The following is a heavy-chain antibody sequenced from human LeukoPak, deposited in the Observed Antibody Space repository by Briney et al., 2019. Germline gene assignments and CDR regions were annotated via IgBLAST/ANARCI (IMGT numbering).Heavy chain of an antibody. D-gene: IGHD6-19*01. Sequence: GGSLRLSCAASGFTFSSSAMSWVRQAPGKGPEWVSAITGSGGSTYYADSVKGRFTISRDNSKNTLYLQMNSLRAEDTAVYYCARDEQWLEGDYFDYWGQGTLVTVSS. CDR2: ITGSGGST. CDR1: GFTFSSSA. CDR3: ARDEQWLEGDYFDY. V-gene: IGHV3-23*01. J-gene: IGHJ4*02.